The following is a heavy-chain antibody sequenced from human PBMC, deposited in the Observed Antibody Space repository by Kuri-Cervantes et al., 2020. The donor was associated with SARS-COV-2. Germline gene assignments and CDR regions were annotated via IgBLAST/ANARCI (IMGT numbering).Heavy chain of an antibody. CDR2: ISHDGKNK. J-gene: IGHJ4*02. D-gene: IGHD2-21*01. CDR1: GFNFGRTD. Sequence: GGSLRLSCAASGFNFGRTDMHWVRQAPGKGLEWVAFISHDGKNKKCIASGKGRFTISRDNSQNSLYLHMKSLRSEDTAMYYCAKDRVGVQDFWGQGTLVTVSS. V-gene: IGHV3-30*18. CDR3: AKDRVGVQDF.